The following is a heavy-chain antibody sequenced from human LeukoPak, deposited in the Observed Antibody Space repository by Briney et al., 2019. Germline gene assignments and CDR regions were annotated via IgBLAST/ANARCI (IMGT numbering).Heavy chain of an antibody. V-gene: IGHV4-34*01. CDR1: GGSFSGYY. J-gene: IGHJ4*02. D-gene: IGHD3-10*01. Sequence: SETLSLTCAVYGGSFSGYYWSWIRQPPGKGLEWIGEINHSGSTNYNPSLKSRVTISVDTSKNQFSLKLSSVTAADTAVYYCAREGQRGITMVRGVTKPYYFDYWGQGTLVPVSS. CDR2: INHSGST. CDR3: AREGQRGITMVRGVTKPYYFDY.